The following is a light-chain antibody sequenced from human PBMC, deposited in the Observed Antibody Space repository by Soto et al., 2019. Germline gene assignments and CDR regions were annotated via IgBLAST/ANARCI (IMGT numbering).Light chain of an antibody. CDR3: ATWDDSLNGHVV. J-gene: IGLJ2*01. CDR2: SNN. Sequence: QLVLSQPPSASGTPGQRVTISCSGSRSNIGSNTVNWYQQLPGTAPKLLMYSNNQRPSGVSDRFSGSKSGTSASLAVRGLQSEDEADYYCATWDDSLNGHVVFGGGTKLTVL. V-gene: IGLV1-44*01. CDR1: RSNIGSNT.